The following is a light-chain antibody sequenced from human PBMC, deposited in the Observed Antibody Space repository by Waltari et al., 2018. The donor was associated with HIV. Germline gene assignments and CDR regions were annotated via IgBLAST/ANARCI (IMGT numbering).Light chain of an antibody. Sequence: EFVLTQSPATLSLSPGERATLSCRASQSISSYLAWYQQKSGQPPRLLIYDATNRANGVPARFSGSGSGTDYTLTISSIEHEDFAVYFCQQRSIWPPLTFGGGTKVEMK. CDR3: QQRSIWPPLT. CDR1: QSISSY. J-gene: IGKJ4*01. V-gene: IGKV3-11*01. CDR2: DAT.